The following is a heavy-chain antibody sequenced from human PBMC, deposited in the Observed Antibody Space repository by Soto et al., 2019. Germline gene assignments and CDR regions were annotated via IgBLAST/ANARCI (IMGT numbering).Heavy chain of an antibody. CDR3: ARDYYDSSGAADV. J-gene: IGHJ4*02. V-gene: IGHV1-8*01. D-gene: IGHD3-22*01. CDR1: GYTFTSYD. Sequence: QVQLVQSGAEVKKPGASVKVSCKASGYTFTSYDINWVRQATGQGLEWMGWMNPNSGNTGYAQKFQGRVAMTKNSSISTAYMELNSPRSEDTAVYYCARDYYDSSGAADVWGQGALVTVSS. CDR2: MNPNSGNT.